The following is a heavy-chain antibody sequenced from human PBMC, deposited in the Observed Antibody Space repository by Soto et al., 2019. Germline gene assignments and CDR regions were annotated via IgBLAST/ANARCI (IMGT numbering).Heavy chain of an antibody. CDR1: GGSFSGYY. D-gene: IGHD3-22*01. V-gene: IGHV4-34*01. Sequence: SETLSLTCAVYGGSFSGYYWSWIRQPPGKGLEWIGEINHSGSTNYNPSLKSRVTISVDTSKNQFSLKLSSVTAADTAVYYCARGLYYYDSSGYRYWGQGTLVTVSS. CDR2: INHSGST. J-gene: IGHJ4*02. CDR3: ARGLYYYDSSGYRY.